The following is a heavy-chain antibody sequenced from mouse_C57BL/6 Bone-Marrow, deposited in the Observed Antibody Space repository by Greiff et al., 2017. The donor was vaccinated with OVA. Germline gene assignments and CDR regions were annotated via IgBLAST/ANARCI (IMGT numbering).Heavy chain of an antibody. CDR3: ARTGNFDY. CDR1: GYTFTSYW. Sequence: QVQLQQPGAKLVRPGTSVKLSCKASGYTFTSYWMHWVKQRPGQGLEWIGVIDPSDSYTNYNPKFKGKATLTVDTSSSTAYMQLSSLTSEDSAVYYCARTGNFDYGGQGTTLTVSS. J-gene: IGHJ2*01. D-gene: IGHD4-1*01. V-gene: IGHV1-59*01. CDR2: IDPSDSYT.